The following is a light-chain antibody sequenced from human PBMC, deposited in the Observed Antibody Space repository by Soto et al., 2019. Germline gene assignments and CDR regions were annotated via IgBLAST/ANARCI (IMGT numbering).Light chain of an antibody. CDR3: AAWDDSLNGWV. CDR1: SSNIGSNT. CDR2: SND. V-gene: IGLV1-44*01. Sequence: SVLTQAPSASGTPGQRVTISCSGSSSNIGSNTVSWYQQVPGTAPKLLIYSNDQRPSAVPDRFSGSKSGTSASLAIGGLQSEDEAYYYCAAWDDSLNGWVFGGGTKLTVL. J-gene: IGLJ3*02.